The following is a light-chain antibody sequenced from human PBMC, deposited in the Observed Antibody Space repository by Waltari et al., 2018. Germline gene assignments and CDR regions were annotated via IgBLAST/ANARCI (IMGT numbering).Light chain of an antibody. V-gene: IGLV4-69*01. CDR1: SGHSSYSSYA. CDR3: QTWGAGFQV. J-gene: IGLJ2*01. Sequence: QLVLTQSPSASASLGASVKLTCTLSSGHSSYSSYAIAWHQQQPGKGPRFLMKVNSDGSHNKGDGIPDRCSGSSSGSERYLTISSLQSADEADYYCQTWGAGFQVFGGGTKLAVL. CDR2: VNSDGSH.